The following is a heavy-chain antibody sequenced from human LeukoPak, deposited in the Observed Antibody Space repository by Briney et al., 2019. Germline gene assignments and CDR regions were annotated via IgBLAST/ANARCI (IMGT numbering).Heavy chain of an antibody. CDR2: ISYDGSHT. D-gene: IGHD6-13*01. J-gene: IGHJ6*03. CDR3: AREEQELVRDYYYYMDV. Sequence: PGGSLRLSCAASGFIFSNLAMHWVSQAPGKGLEWVALISYDGSHTYYADSMKGRFTISRDNSRNVLYLQMTSLSGDDSAVYYCAREEQELVRDYYYYMDVWGKGTTVTVSS. V-gene: IGHV3-30*01. CDR1: GFIFSNLA.